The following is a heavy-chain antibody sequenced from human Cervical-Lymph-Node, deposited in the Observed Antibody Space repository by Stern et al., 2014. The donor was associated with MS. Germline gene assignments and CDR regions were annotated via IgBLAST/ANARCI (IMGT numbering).Heavy chain of an antibody. D-gene: IGHD6-13*01. CDR3: ASGTRSSWYFDF. Sequence: QDQLVQSGAEVKKPGSSMKVSCKASGGTFSRDAIGWVRQAPGQGLEWMGGIIPIFETANYAQKFQGRVTITADQSTKTAYLELSSLTSGDTAMYFCASGTRSSWYFDFWGQGTLVTVST. J-gene: IGHJ4*02. CDR2: IIPIFETA. CDR1: GGTFSRDA. V-gene: IGHV1-69*12.